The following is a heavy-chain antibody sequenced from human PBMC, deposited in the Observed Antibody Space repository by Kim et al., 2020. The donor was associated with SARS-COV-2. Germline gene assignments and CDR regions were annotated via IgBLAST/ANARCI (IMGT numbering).Heavy chain of an antibody. CDR3: AGEGSRYRRYFDY. V-gene: IGHV4-34*01. D-gene: IGHD1-1*01. Sequence: SETLSLTCAVYGGSFSGYYWSWIRQPPGKGLEWIGEINHSGSTNYNPSLKSRGTITVDTSKNQFSLKLSSVTAADTAVYYCAGEGSRYRRYFDYWGQGTLVTVSS. CDR1: GGSFSGYY. CDR2: INHSGST. J-gene: IGHJ4*02.